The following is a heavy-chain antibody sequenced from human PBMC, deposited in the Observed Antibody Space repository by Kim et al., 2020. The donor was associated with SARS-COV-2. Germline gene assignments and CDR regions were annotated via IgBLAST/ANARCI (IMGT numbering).Heavy chain of an antibody. CDR2: ITDIGRA. D-gene: IGHD6-13*01. V-gene: IGHV3-23*01. CDR3: AKGVISIWDY. J-gene: IGHJ4*01. Sequence: GGSLRLSCAASGFTVSSYAMNWVRQAPGKGLEWVSGITDIGRAYYADSAKGRFTISRDNSKNRLYLQMSNLRAEDTAVYYCAKGVISIWDYWVQGSLVSV. CDR1: GFTVSSYA.